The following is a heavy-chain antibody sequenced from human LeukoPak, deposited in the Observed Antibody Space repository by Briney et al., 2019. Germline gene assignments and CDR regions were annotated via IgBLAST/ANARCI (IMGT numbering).Heavy chain of an antibody. Sequence: GGSLRLSCVASGFTSTNYAMTWVRQAPGKGLEWLSAISGSGTSTYYADSMKGRFTISRDNSKNTLYLQMNSLRAEDTAVYYCAKVKIGGDAFDIWGQGTMVTVSS. J-gene: IGHJ3*02. D-gene: IGHD1-26*01. V-gene: IGHV3-23*01. CDR3: AKVKIGGDAFDI. CDR2: ISGSGTST. CDR1: GFTSTNYA.